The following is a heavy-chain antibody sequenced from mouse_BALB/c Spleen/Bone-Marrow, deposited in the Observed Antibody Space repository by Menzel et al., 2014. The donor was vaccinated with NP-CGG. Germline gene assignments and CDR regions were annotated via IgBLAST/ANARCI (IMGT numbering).Heavy chain of an antibody. CDR2: ISTYSGNT. Sequence: QVQLKQSGPELVRPGVSVKISCKGSGYTFTDYAMHWVKQSHAKSLEWIGVISTYSGNTNYNQKFKGKATMTADKSSSTAYMELASLTSEDSAIYYCARSDYGSRGGYFDYWGQGTTLTVSS. CDR1: GYTFTDYA. J-gene: IGHJ2*01. CDR3: ARSDYGSRGGYFDY. V-gene: IGHV1-67*01. D-gene: IGHD1-1*01.